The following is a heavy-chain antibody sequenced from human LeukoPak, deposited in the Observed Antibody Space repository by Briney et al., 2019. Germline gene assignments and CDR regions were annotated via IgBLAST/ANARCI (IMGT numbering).Heavy chain of an antibody. D-gene: IGHD1-14*01. Sequence: GGSLRLSCAASGFTFSVFEMNWVRQAPGEGLEWVSFISTSGRIIYYADSVKGRFTISRDNAKNSLYLLMNSLRDEDTAVYYCAREISRRDQPFDYWGQGTLVTVSS. J-gene: IGHJ4*02. CDR2: ISTSGRII. CDR3: AREISRRDQPFDY. V-gene: IGHV3-48*03. CDR1: GFTFSVFE.